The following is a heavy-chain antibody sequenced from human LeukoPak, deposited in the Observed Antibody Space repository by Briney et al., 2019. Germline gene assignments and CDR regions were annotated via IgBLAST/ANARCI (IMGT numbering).Heavy chain of an antibody. D-gene: IGHD1-26*01. J-gene: IGHJ4*02. CDR2: TSDRGDYT. V-gene: IGHV3-23*01. Sequence: GGSLRLSCAASGFTFTSYSMSWARQAPGKGLEWVSGTSDRGDYTYYADSVKGRFTISRDNSKNTLYLQMNSLRAEDTALYFCAKKAQYNGNYPLDYWGQGTLVTVSS. CDR1: GFTFTSYS. CDR3: AKKAQYNGNYPLDY.